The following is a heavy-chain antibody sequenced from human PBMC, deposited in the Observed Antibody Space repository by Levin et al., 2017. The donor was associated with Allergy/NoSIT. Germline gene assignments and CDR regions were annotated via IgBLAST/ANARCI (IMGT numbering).Heavy chain of an antibody. CDR3: ARDPRGYSQDY. CDR1: GGSFSGYY. J-gene: IGHJ4*02. CDR2: INHSGST. V-gene: IGHV4-34*01. D-gene: IGHD2-15*01. Sequence: PSETLSLTCAVYGGSFSGYYWSWIRQPPGKGLEWIGEINHSGSTNYNPSLKSRVTISVDTSKNQFSLKLSSVTAADTAVYYCARDPRGYSQDYWGQGTLVTVSS.